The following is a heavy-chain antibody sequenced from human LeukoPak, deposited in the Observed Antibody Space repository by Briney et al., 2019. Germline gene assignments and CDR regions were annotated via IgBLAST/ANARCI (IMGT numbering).Heavy chain of an antibody. CDR3: AKGGAIYCSGGSCYLGWFGP. D-gene: IGHD2-15*01. Sequence: PGGSLRLSCAASGFTFSSYAMSWVRQAPGEGLGWVSAISGSGGSTYYADSVKGRFTISRDNSKNTLYLQMNSLRAEDTAVYYCAKGGAIYCSGGSCYLGWFGPRGQGTLVTVSS. J-gene: IGHJ5*02. CDR2: ISGSGGST. CDR1: GFTFSSYA. V-gene: IGHV3-23*01.